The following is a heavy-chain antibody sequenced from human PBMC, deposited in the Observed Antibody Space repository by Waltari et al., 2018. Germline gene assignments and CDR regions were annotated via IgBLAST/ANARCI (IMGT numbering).Heavy chain of an antibody. J-gene: IGHJ6*02. D-gene: IGHD2-2*01. V-gene: IGHV1-69*01. CDR2: IIPIFGTA. CDR1: GGTFSSYA. Sequence: QVQLVQSGAEVKKPGSSVKVSCKASGGTFSSYAISWVRQAPGQGLEWMGGIIPIFGTANYAQKFQGRVTITADESTSTAYMELSSLRSEDTAVYYCARKPQCGSSTSCSYYYGMDVWGQGTTVTVSS. CDR3: ARKPQCGSSTSCSYYYGMDV.